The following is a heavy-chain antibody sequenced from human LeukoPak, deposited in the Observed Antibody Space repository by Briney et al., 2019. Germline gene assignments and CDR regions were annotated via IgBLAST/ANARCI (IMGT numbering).Heavy chain of an antibody. D-gene: IGHD3-10*01. J-gene: IGHJ4*02. Sequence: SCKASGYTFTDYYMHWVRQAPGKGLEWVAFIRYDGSNKYYADSVKGRFTISRDNSKNTLYLQMNSLRAEDTAVYYCAKVDSMVQGVKGIDYWGQGTLVTVSS. CDR2: IRYDGSNK. CDR3: AKVDSMVQGVKGIDY. V-gene: IGHV3-30*02. CDR1: GYTFTDYY.